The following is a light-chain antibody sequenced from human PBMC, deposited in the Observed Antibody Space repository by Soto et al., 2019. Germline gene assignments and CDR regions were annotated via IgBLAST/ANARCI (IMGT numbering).Light chain of an antibody. CDR1: QGISSW. Sequence: DIQMTQSPSTLSASVGDRVTITCRASQGISSWLAWYQQKPGKAPTHPIYAASSLQSGVPSSFSGSGSGTDFTLTITSLQPEDFATYYCQQSYSTPITFGHGTRLEI. V-gene: IGKV1-39*01. J-gene: IGKJ5*01. CDR2: AAS. CDR3: QQSYSTPIT.